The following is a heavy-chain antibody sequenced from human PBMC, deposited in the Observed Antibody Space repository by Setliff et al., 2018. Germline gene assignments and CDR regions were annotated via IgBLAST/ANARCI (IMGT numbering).Heavy chain of an antibody. Sequence: ASVKVSCKASGYTLSTSVISWVRQAPGQGLEWMGWISGHTGNTYYTPKLQGRVTLTTDTSSDTAYLELTGLRSDDTAVYFCSRLVRFCTATTCQTVSGAGHWGQGTLVTVSS. CDR1: GYTLSTSV. CDR3: SRLVRFCTATTCQTVSGAGH. CDR2: ISGHTGNT. J-gene: IGHJ4*02. D-gene: IGHD2-8*02. V-gene: IGHV1-18*01.